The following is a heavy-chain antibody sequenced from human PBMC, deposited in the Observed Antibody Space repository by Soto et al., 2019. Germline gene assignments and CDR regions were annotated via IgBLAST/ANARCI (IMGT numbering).Heavy chain of an antibody. D-gene: IGHD3-9*01. V-gene: IGHV2-26*01. Sequence: LVNPTETLTLTCTVSGFSLNNAKMGVSWIRQPPGGALEWLAHIFSDAEKSYTTSLKTRLTIPKDTSKSQVVLTMTNMDPVDTATYYCARINDIWTGYYDRDRDYYYYGMDVWGQGTTVTVSS. CDR1: GFSLNNAKMG. CDR2: IFSDAEK. J-gene: IGHJ6*02. CDR3: ARINDIWTGYYDRDRDYYYYGMDV.